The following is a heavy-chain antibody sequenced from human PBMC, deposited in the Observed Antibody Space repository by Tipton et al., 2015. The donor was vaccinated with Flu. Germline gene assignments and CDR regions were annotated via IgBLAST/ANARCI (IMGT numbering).Heavy chain of an antibody. Sequence: QVQLVQSGAEVKKPGSSVKVSCKASGGTFSSYAISWVRQAPGQGLEWMGGIIPIFGTANYAQKFQGRVTITADESTSTAYMELSSLRPEDTAVYYCARDRPYCTNGVCYNDGMDVWGQGTTVTVSS. CDR2: IIPIFGTA. J-gene: IGHJ6*02. CDR1: GGTFSSYA. D-gene: IGHD2-8*01. CDR3: ARDRPYCTNGVCYNDGMDV. V-gene: IGHV1-69*01.